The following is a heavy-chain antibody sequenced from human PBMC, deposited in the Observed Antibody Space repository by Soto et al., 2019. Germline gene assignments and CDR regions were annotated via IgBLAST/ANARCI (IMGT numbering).Heavy chain of an antibody. CDR1: GGSISSSSYY. J-gene: IGHJ6*02. V-gene: IGHV4-39*01. Sequence: SETLSLTCTVSGGSISSSSYYWGWIRQPPGKGLEWIGSIYYSGSTYYNPSLKSRVTISVDTSKNQFSLKLSSVTAADTAVYYCARHGFRQQLVWGMDVWGQGTTVTVSS. CDR3: ARHGFRQQLVWGMDV. D-gene: IGHD6-13*01. CDR2: IYYSGST.